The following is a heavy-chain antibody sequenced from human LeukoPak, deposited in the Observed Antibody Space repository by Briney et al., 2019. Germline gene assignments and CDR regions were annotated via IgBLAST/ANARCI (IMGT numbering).Heavy chain of an antibody. J-gene: IGHJ6*03. CDR3: ARAGPWIQLWYYYYMDV. CDR1: GYTFTSYG. D-gene: IGHD5-18*01. Sequence: ASVKVSCKASGYTFTSYGISWVRQAPGQGLEWMGWISAYNGNTNYAQKLQGRVTMTTDTSTGTAYMELRSLRSDDTAVYYCARAGPWIQLWYYYYMDVWGKGTTVTVSS. CDR2: ISAYNGNT. V-gene: IGHV1-18*01.